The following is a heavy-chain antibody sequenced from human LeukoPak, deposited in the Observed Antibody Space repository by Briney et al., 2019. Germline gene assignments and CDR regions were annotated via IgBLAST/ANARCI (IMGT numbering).Heavy chain of an antibody. CDR3: AKANCGGECYYKFDY. Sequence: GGSLRLSCAASGFTFSNYAMYWVRQAPGKGLEWVSFISYDGNNERYADSVKGRFTISRENSKSTLYLQMKSLRVEDTAVYYCAKANCGGECYYKFDYWGQGTVVTVSS. CDR1: GFTFSNYA. D-gene: IGHD2-21*01. CDR2: ISYDGNNE. J-gene: IGHJ4*02. V-gene: IGHV3-30-3*01.